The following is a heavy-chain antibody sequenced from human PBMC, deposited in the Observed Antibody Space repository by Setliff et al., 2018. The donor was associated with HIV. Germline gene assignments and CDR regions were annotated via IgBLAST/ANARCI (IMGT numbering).Heavy chain of an antibody. CDR3: AREVLRGGDDAFGL. V-gene: IGHV3-21*01. CDR2: ISNSSRYY. CDR1: GLLFTRYS. J-gene: IGHJ3*01. Sequence: PGGSLRLSCSASGLLFTRYSLNWVRQAPGRGPEWVASISNSSRYYWVKARYGDSVRGRSTISGDYAKNPVYLKMNSLRVEDSAVYYCAREVLRGGDDAFGLWGRGTVVTVSS. D-gene: IGHD3-10*01.